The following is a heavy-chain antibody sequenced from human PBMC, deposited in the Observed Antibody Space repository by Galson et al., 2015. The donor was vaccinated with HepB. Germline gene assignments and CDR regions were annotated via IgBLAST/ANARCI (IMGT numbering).Heavy chain of an antibody. J-gene: IGHJ4*02. V-gene: IGHV3-30-3*01. CDR2: ISYDRYNK. CDR1: GFTFGNHA. D-gene: IGHD2-15*01. Sequence: SLRLSCAASGFTFGNHALHWVRQAPGKGLEWVAIISYDRYNKVYADSVKGRFTISRDNSKSTVYLQVNNLRPEDTGIYFCAKDASVVVASTGSYLDFWGQGTLVTVSS. CDR3: AKDASVVVASTGSYLDF.